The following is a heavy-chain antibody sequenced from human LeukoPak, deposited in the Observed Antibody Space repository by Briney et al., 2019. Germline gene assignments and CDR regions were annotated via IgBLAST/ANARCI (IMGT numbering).Heavy chain of an antibody. Sequence: PGGSLRLSCAASGFTFSSYAMSWVRQAPGKGLEWVSAISGSGGSTYYADSVKGRFTISRDNSKNTLYLQMNSLRAEDTAVYYCANCLPIAIAPNPRAFSLYSFGYWAREPWSPSPQ. CDR3: ANCLPIAIAPNPRAFSLYSFGY. CDR2: ISGSGGST. CDR1: GFTFSSYA. V-gene: IGHV3-23*01. D-gene: IGHD2-21*01. J-gene: IGHJ4*02.